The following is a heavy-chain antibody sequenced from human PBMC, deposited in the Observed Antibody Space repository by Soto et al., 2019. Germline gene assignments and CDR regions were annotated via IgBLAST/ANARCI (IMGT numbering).Heavy chain of an antibody. CDR1: CASISNNHYC. J-gene: IGHJ5*01. CDR3: GSGLSAEEVYS. D-gene: IGHD3-16*01. Sequence: QVQLQESGPGLVKPSQTLSLTWTVYCASISNNHYCWSWIRHSPGTGLEWIGHIYNRGTTYSNPAPNSRVTISVDTSTNQFSLKRNSVTGADTAVDYCGSGLSAEEVYSCCQGTLVTVSS. V-gene: IGHV4-30-4*01. CDR2: IYNRGTT.